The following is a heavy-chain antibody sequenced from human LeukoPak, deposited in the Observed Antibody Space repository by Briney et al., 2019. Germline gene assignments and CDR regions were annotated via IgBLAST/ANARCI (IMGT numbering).Heavy chain of an antibody. J-gene: IGHJ5*02. Sequence: ASVKVSCKASGYTFTSYGISWVRQAPGQGLEWMGWISAYIGNTNYAQKLQGRVTMTTDTSTSTAYMELRSLRSDDTAVYYCARYSSIAARDWFDPWGQGTLVTVSS. CDR1: GYTFTSYG. CDR2: ISAYIGNT. CDR3: ARYSSIAARDWFDP. D-gene: IGHD6-6*01. V-gene: IGHV1-18*01.